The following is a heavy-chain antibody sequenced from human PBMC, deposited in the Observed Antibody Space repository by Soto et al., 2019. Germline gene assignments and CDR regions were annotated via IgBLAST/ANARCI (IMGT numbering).Heavy chain of an antibody. CDR2: INPNSGGT. CDR3: AGLVRYCDYWRGYLVDY. D-gene: IGHD3-3*01. V-gene: IGHV1-2*02. CDR1: GYTFTGYY. J-gene: IGHJ4*02. Sequence: ASVKVSCKASGYTFTGYYMHWVRQAPGQGLEWMGWINPNSGGTNYAQKFQGRVTMTRDTSISTAYMELSRLRSDDTAVYYCAGLVRYCDYWRGYLVDYWGEAALVTV.